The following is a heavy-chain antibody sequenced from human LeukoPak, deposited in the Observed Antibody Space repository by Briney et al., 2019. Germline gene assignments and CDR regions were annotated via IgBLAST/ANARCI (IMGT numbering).Heavy chain of an antibody. D-gene: IGHD3-22*01. V-gene: IGHV3-23*01. CDR3: AKRGSSGYYPFDY. J-gene: IGHJ4*02. Sequence: GGSLRLSCAASGFTFSSYAMSWVRQAPGKGLEWVSAISGSGGSTYYADSVKGRFTISRDNSKNTLYLQMNSLRAEDTAIYYCAKRGSSGYYPFDYWGQGTLVTVSS. CDR1: GFTFSSYA. CDR2: ISGSGGST.